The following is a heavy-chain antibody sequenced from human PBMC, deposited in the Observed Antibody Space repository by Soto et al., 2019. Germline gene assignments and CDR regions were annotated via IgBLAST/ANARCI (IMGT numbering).Heavy chain of an antibody. CDR1: GFTFNIYA. Sequence: EVQLLESGGGLVQSGGSLRLSCAASGFTFNIYAMSWVRQAPGKGLEWVSGISADGGSTDYAHSVKGRFSVSRDNSRNTLYLQMNSLRDEDTAVYYCAKRNWEGCTGIGCYLYDHWGLGALVTVSS. V-gene: IGHV3-23*01. D-gene: IGHD2-8*02. CDR2: ISADGGST. CDR3: AKRNWEGCTGIGCYLYDH. J-gene: IGHJ5*02.